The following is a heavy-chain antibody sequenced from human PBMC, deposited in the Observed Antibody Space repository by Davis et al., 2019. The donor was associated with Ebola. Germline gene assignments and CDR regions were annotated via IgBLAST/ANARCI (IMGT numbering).Heavy chain of an antibody. V-gene: IGHV3-15*01. D-gene: IGHD1-26*01. CDR2: IKSKTDGGTT. CDR1: GFTFSNAW. Sequence: GGSLRLSCAASGFTFSNAWMSWVRQAPGKGLKWVGRIKSKTDGGTTDYAAPVKGRFTISRDDSKNMVYLQMNDLKTEDTAMYYCSTDALYSGSYFDYWGQGTLVTVSS. CDR3: STDALYSGSYFDY. J-gene: IGHJ4*02.